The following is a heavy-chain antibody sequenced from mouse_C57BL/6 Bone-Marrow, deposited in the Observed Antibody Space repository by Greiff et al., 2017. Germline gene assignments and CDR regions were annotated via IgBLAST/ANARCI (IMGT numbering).Heavy chain of an antibody. D-gene: IGHD2-4*01. Sequence: QVQLQQPGAELVMPGASVKLSCKASGYTFTSYWMHWVKQRPGQGLEWIGEIDPSGSYTNYNQKFKGTSTFTVDKSYSTAYMQLSSLTSEDSAVYYCARSPYYDYEYYYAMDYWGQGTSVTVSS. CDR1: GYTFTSYW. CDR3: ARSPYYDYEYYYAMDY. CDR2: IDPSGSYT. V-gene: IGHV1-69*01. J-gene: IGHJ4*01.